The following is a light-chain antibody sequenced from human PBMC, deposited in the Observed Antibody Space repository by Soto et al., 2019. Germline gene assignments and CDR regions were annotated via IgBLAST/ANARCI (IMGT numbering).Light chain of an antibody. CDR3: NSHAGTNYAFV. CDR2: DVH. J-gene: IGLJ1*01. Sequence: QSALTQHPSSSWSPGQSVTISCTGTSSDVGNYNFVSWYQHYQGKFPKLIIHDVHKRPSGIPDRFSGSKSGNTASLTISGLQAEDEADYYCNSHAGTNYAFVFGTGTKLTVL. V-gene: IGLV2-8*01. CDR1: SSDVGNYNF.